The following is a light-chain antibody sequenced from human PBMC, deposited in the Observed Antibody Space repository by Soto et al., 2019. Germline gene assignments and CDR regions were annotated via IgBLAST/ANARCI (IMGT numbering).Light chain of an antibody. CDR2: SNN. CDR1: SSNIGSNT. Sequence: QSVLTQPPSASGTPGQRVTISCSGSSSNIGSNTVNWYQQLPGTAPKLLIYSNNQRPSGVPDRFSGSKSGTSASLAISGLQSEDEADEYCAAWDDSLNGYYVFGTGTKVTVL. CDR3: AAWDDSLNGYYV. J-gene: IGLJ1*01. V-gene: IGLV1-44*01.